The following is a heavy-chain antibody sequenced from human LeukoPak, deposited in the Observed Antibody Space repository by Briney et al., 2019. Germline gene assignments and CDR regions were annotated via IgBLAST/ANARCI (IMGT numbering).Heavy chain of an antibody. Sequence: RSLRLSCAASGFTFSSYGMHWVRQAPGKGLEWVAVIWYDGSNKYYADSVKGRFTISRDNSKNTLYLQMNSLRAEDTAVYYCARDPSGSYYFDYWGQGTLVTVSS. D-gene: IGHD1-26*01. J-gene: IGHJ4*02. CDR3: ARDPSGSYYFDY. V-gene: IGHV3-33*01. CDR2: IWYDGSNK. CDR1: GFTFSSYG.